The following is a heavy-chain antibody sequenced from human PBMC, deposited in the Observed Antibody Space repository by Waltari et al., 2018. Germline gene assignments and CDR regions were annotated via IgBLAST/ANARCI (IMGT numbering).Heavy chain of an antibody. J-gene: IGHJ4*02. CDR3: AREWGVMVGTAGYYFDY. V-gene: IGHV3-21*01. Sequence: EVQLVGSGGGLVKPGGSLRLSCAASGFTFSSYTMNWVRQAPGKGFEGLSASSGGSMYIVYADSVKGRFTISRDNAKNSLYLQMNSLRVEDTAVYYCAREWGVMVGTAGYYFDYWGQGSLDTVSS. CDR1: GFTFSSYT. CDR2: SSGGSMYI. D-gene: IGHD3-9*01.